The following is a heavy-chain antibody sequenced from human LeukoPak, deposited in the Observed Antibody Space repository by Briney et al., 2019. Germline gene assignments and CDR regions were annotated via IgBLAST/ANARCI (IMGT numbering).Heavy chain of an antibody. J-gene: IGHJ3*02. CDR2: TYYKSKWNN. CDR3: ARDADWGYDAFDI. CDR1: GDSVSVNSDV. D-gene: IGHD7-27*01. Sequence: PSQTLSLTCAISGDSVSVNSDVWNWIRQSPSRGLEWLGRTYYKSKWNNDYAVSVKSRITISPDTSKNQFSLQLNSVTPEDTAVYYCARDADWGYDAFDIWGQGTMVTVSS. V-gene: IGHV6-1*01.